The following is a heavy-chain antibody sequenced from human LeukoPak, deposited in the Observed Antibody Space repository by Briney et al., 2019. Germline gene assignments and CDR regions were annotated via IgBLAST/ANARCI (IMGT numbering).Heavy chain of an antibody. J-gene: IGHJ6*03. CDR1: GFTFSSYG. CDR3: AKEYLGLNDVYYYMDV. Sequence: GGSLRLSCAASGFTFSSYGMHWVRQAPGKGLEWVTFIRYDGSNKYYADSVKGRFTISRDNSKNTLYLQMNSLRAEDTAVYYCAKEYLGLNDVYYYMDVWGKGTTVTISS. CDR2: IRYDGSNK. V-gene: IGHV3-30*02. D-gene: IGHD1-1*01.